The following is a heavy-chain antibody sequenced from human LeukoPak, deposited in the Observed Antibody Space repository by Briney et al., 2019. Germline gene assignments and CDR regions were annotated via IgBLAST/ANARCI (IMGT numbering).Heavy chain of an antibody. Sequence: PSETLSLTCTVSGGSISSYYWSWIRQPPGKGLEWIGYIYYSGSTNYNPSLKSRVTISVDTSNNQFSLKLSSVTAADTAVYYCARVTRHGSDYWGQGTLVTVYS. CDR2: IYYSGST. J-gene: IGHJ4*02. V-gene: IGHV4-59*01. D-gene: IGHD1-26*01. CDR1: GGSISSYY. CDR3: ARVTRHGSDY.